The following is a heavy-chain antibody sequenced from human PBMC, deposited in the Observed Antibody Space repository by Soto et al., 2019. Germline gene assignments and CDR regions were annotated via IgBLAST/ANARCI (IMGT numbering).Heavy chain of an antibody. CDR2: INHSGST. CDR3: ARAQRGVQGYYYYYYMDV. Sequence: SETLSLTCAVYGGSFSGYYWSWIRQPPGKGLGWIGEINHSGSTNYNPSLKSRVTISVDTSKNQFSLKLSSVTAADTAVYYCARAQRGVQGYYYYYYMDVWGKGTTVTVSS. D-gene: IGHD1-1*01. CDR1: GGSFSGYY. J-gene: IGHJ6*03. V-gene: IGHV4-34*01.